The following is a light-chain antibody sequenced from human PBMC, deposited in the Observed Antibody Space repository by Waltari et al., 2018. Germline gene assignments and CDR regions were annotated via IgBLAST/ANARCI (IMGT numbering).Light chain of an antibody. CDR2: GKN. Sequence: SSELTQDPAVSVALGQTVRITCQGDSLRSYYASWYQQKPGQAPVVVIYGKNNRPSGIPARFSGSRSGNTASLSITGAQAEDEADYYCNSRDSTGNHFYVFGTGTKVTVL. V-gene: IGLV3-19*01. J-gene: IGLJ1*01. CDR1: SLRSYY. CDR3: NSRDSTGNHFYV.